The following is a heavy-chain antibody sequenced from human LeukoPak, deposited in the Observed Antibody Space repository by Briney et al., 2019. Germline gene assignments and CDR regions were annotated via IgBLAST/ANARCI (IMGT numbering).Heavy chain of an antibody. CDR1: GGSISSYY. D-gene: IGHD6-13*01. J-gene: IGHJ6*03. V-gene: IGHV4-59*01. CDR2: IYYSGST. Sequence: PSETLSLTCTVSGGSISSYYWSWIRQPPGKGLEWIGYIYYSGSTNYNPSLKSRVTISVDTSKNQFSLKLSSVTAADTAVYHCARGRQQLVFVYYYYMDVWGKGTTVTVSS. CDR3: ARGRQQLVFVYYYYMDV.